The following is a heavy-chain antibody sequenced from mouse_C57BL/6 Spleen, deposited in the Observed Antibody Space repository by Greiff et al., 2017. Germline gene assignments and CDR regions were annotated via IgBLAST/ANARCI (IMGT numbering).Heavy chain of an antibody. V-gene: IGHV5-4*01. CDR2: ISDGGSYT. CDR1: GFTFSSYA. D-gene: IGHD2-2*01. J-gene: IGHJ3*01. CDR3: ARGGYDTWFAY. Sequence: EVQLVESGGGLVKPGGSLKLSCAASGFTFSSYAMSWVRQTPEKRLEWVATISDGGSYTYYPDNVKGRFTISRDNAKNNLYLQMSHLKSEDTAMYYCARGGYDTWFAYWGQGTLVTVSA.